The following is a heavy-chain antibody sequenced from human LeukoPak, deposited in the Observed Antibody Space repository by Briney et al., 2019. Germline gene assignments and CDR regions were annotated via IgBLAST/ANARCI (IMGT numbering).Heavy chain of an antibody. CDR3: ARSIVVPASVHFDY. Sequence: SGPTLVNPTQTLTLTCTFSGFALSTSVMRVSWIRQPPGKAQEWLARIDWDDDKFYSTSLKTRLTISKDTSKNQVVLTMTNMDPVDTATYYCARSIVVPASVHFDYWGQGTLVTVSS. V-gene: IGHV2-70*04. CDR2: IDWDDDK. CDR1: GFALSTSVMR. D-gene: IGHD2-2*01. J-gene: IGHJ4*02.